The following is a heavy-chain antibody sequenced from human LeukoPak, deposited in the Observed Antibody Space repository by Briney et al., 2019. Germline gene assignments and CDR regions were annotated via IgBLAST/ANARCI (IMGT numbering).Heavy chain of an antibody. CDR1: GFTLSSYG. CDR3: AREGQQLVPYFDY. Sequence: GGSLRLSCAASGFTLSSYGMRSVRQATGKGLEWVAVIWYDGSNKYYADAVKGRFTISRDNSKNTLYLQMNSLRAEDTAVYYCAREGQQLVPYFDYWGQGTLVTVSS. V-gene: IGHV3-33*01. CDR2: IWYDGSNK. D-gene: IGHD6-13*01. J-gene: IGHJ4*02.